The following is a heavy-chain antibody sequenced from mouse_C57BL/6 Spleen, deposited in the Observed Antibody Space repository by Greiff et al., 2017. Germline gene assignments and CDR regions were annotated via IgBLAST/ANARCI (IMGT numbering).Heavy chain of an antibody. CDR3: ARDYGSSPNWYFDV. V-gene: IGHV1-81*01. CDR2: IYPRSGNT. CDR1: GYTFTSYG. Sequence: QVQLKESGAELARPGASVTLSCKASGYTFTSYGISWVKQRTGQGLEWIGEIYPRSGNTYYNEKFKGKATLTADKSSSTAYMELRSLTSEDSAVYFCARDYGSSPNWYFDVWGTGTTVTVSS. J-gene: IGHJ1*03. D-gene: IGHD1-1*01.